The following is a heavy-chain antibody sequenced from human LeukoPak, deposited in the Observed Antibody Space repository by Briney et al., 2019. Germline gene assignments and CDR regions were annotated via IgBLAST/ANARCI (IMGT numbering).Heavy chain of an antibody. Sequence: PGGSLRLSCAASGFTFNSYGMHWVRQAPGKGLEWVAVISYDGNDKFYRDSVKGRFTISRDNSKNTLYLQMNSLRAEDTAVYYCARGYSSGSEAFDIWGQGTMVTVSS. CDR2: ISYDGNDK. CDR1: GFTFNSYG. V-gene: IGHV3-30*03. J-gene: IGHJ3*02. D-gene: IGHD6-19*01. CDR3: ARGYSSGSEAFDI.